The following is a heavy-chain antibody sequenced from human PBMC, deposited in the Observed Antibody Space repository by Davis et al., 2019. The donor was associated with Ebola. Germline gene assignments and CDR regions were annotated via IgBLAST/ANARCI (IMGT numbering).Heavy chain of an antibody. J-gene: IGHJ5*02. CDR1: GYTFTGYY. CDR2: IIPIFGTA. V-gene: IGHV1-69*13. Sequence: SVKVSCKASGYTFTGYYMHWVRQAPGQGLEWMGGIIPIFGTANYAQKFQGRVTITADESTSTAYMELSSLRSEDTAVYYCANDPGYSSSLGWFDPWGQGTLVTVSS. D-gene: IGHD6-6*01. CDR3: ANDPGYSSSLGWFDP.